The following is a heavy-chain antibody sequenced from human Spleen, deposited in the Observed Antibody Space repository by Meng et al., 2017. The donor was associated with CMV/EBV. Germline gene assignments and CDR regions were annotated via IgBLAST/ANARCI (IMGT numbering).Heavy chain of an antibody. D-gene: IGHD6-19*01. CDR2: SIPSIGRE. J-gene: IGHJ5*02. CDR1: GGTGSSDA. CDR3: ASTRSGWYQVRWFDP. V-gene: IGHV1-69*06. Sequence: GGTGSSDAIRWGRQEHGEGMEGMGGSIPSIGRENYAQKFQGRVTITADKSTSTAYMELSSLRSEDTDVYYCASTRSGWYQVRWFDPWGQGTLVTVSS.